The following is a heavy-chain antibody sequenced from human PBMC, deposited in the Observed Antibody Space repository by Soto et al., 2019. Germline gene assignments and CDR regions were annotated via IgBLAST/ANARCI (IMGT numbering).Heavy chain of an antibody. CDR3: ARDGYGDDTLLDAFDI. CDR2: IKQDGSEK. J-gene: IGHJ3*02. D-gene: IGHD4-17*01. CDR1: GFTFSSYW. Sequence: EVQLVESGGGLVQPGGSLRLSCAASGFTFSSYWMSWVRQAPGKGLEWVANIKQDGSEKYYVESVKGRFTISRDNAKNSLDLQMNSLRAEDTAVDYCARDGYGDDTLLDAFDIWGQGTMVTVSS. V-gene: IGHV3-7*03.